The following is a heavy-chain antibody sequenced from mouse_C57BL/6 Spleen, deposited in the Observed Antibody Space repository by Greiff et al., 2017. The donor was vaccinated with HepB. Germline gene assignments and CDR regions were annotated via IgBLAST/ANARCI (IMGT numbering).Heavy chain of an antibody. D-gene: IGHD2-3*01. J-gene: IGHJ3*01. Sequence: EVKLVESGGGLVKPGGSLKLSCAASGFTFSDYGMHWVRQAPEKGLEWVAYISSGSSTIYYADTVKGRFTISRDNAKNTLFLQMTSLRSEDTAMYYCARVDDGYYEEGFAYWGQGTLVTVSA. CDR1: GFTFSDYG. CDR2: ISSGSSTI. CDR3: ARVDDGYYEEGFAY. V-gene: IGHV5-17*01.